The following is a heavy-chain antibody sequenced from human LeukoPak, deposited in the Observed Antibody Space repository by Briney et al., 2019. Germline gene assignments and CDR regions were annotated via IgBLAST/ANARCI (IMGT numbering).Heavy chain of an antibody. CDR1: GGTFSSYA. D-gene: IGHD3-22*01. Sequence: ASVKVSCKASGGTFSSYAISWVRQAPGQGLEGMGGIIPIFGTTNYAQKLQGRVTITADESTSTAYMELSSLRSEDTAVYYCASRTYAYDSSGYYRRNYYFDYWGQGTLVTVSS. J-gene: IGHJ4*02. CDR2: IIPIFGTT. CDR3: ASRTYAYDSSGYYRRNYYFDY. V-gene: IGHV1-69*13.